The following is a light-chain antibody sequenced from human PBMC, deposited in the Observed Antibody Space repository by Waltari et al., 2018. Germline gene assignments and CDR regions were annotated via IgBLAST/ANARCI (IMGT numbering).Light chain of an antibody. V-gene: IGLV2-23*02. CDR2: EVS. CDR3: CSYARSKVGL. CDR1: ISDVGSFNL. J-gene: IGLJ3*02. Sequence: QSALTQPASISGSPGQSITISCAGTISDVGSFNLVSWYQHHPGKAPKLMIFEVSQRPSGISDLFSGSKSGNTASLTISGLQAEDEANYYCCSYARSKVGLCGGGTKLTVL.